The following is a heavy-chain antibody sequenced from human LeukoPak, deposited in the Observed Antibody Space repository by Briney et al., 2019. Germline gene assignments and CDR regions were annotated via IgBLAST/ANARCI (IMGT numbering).Heavy chain of an antibody. J-gene: IGHJ6*02. CDR1: GFTFSSYS. D-gene: IGHD6-13*01. CDR3: AREGPSSLHAYYYYYGMDV. Sequence: PGGSLRLSCAASGFTFSSYSMNWVRQAPGKGLEWVSSISSSSSYIYYADSVKGRFTISRDNAKNSLYLQMNSLRAEDTAVYYCAREGPSSLHAYYYYYGMDVWGQGTTVTVSS. V-gene: IGHV3-21*01. CDR2: ISSSSSYI.